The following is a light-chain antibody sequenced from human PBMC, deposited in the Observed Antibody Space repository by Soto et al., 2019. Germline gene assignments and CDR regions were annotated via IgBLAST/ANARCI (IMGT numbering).Light chain of an antibody. CDR2: GAS. J-gene: IGKJ5*01. V-gene: IGKV3D-20*02. CDR3: QQRSNWPPIT. CDR1: QSVSSSY. Sequence: EIVLTQSPGTLSLSAGERATLSWRASQSVSSSYLAWYQQKPRQAPRLLIYGASSRATGIPDRFSGSGSGTDFTLTINSLEPEDFAVYYCQQRSNWPPITFGQGTRLEIK.